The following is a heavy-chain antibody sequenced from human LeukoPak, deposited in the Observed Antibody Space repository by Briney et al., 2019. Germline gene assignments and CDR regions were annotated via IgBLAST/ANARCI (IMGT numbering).Heavy chain of an antibody. CDR3: AGQVVKITIFGVVKAAFDY. CDR2: IYSSGST. CDR1: GGSISSYY. D-gene: IGHD3-3*01. V-gene: IGHV4-4*07. J-gene: IGHJ4*02. Sequence: SETLSLTCTVSGGSISSYYWSWLRQPGGKGLEWVGRIYSSGSTYYNTSLKRRVTMSVETSKNQFSLKLSSVTAADTAVYYCAGQVVKITIFGVVKAAFDYWGQGTLVTVSS.